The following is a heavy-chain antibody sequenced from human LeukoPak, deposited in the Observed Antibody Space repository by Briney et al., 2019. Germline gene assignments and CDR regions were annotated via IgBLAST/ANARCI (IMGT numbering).Heavy chain of an antibody. Sequence: PSETLSLTCAVYGGSFSGYYWSWIRQPPGKGLEWIGEINHSGSTNYNPSLKSRVTISVDTSKNQFSLKLSSVTAADTAVYYCARINYVWGSYRFNWFDPWGQGTLVTVSS. CDR1: GGSFSGYY. CDR2: INHSGST. V-gene: IGHV4-34*01. J-gene: IGHJ5*02. D-gene: IGHD3-16*02. CDR3: ARINYVWGSYRFNWFDP.